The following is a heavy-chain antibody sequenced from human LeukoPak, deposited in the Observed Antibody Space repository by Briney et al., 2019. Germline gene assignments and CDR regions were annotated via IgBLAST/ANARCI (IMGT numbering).Heavy chain of an antibody. V-gene: IGHV3-23*01. J-gene: IGHJ4*02. CDR3: AKSYSYLLKGFNY. D-gene: IGHD5-24*01. CDR1: GFTFSSYA. Sequence: KTGGSLRLSCAASGFTFSSYAMSWVRQAPGKGLEWVSGISDGGTTTYYTDSVRGRFTISRDNSKKTLSLQMNSLRAEDTALYYCAKSYSYLLKGFNYWGQGTLVTVSS. CDR2: ISDGGTTT.